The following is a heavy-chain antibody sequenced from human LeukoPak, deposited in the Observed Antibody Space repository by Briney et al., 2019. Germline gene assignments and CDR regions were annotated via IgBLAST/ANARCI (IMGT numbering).Heavy chain of an antibody. Sequence: ASVKVSCKASGGTFSSYAISWVRQAPGQGLEWMGGIIPIFGTANYAQKFQGRVTITADESTSTAYMELSSLRSEDTAVYYCARDPTYSSRIGWFDPWGQGTLVTVSS. CDR3: ARDPTYSSRIGWFDP. D-gene: IGHD6-13*01. CDR1: GGTFSSYA. CDR2: IIPIFGTA. V-gene: IGHV1-69*13. J-gene: IGHJ5*02.